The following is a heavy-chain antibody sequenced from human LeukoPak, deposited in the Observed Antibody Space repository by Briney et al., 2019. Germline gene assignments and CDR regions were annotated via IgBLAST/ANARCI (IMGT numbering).Heavy chain of an antibody. CDR1: GGSISSYY. D-gene: IGHD3-9*01. V-gene: IGHV4-59*01. CDR2: IYYSGST. CDR3: ARNVERDFDWLFRMRNWYFDL. J-gene: IGHJ2*01. Sequence: SETLSLTCTVSGGSISSYYWSWIRQPPGKGLEWIGYIYYSGSTNYNPSLKSRVTISVDTSKNQFSLKLSSVTAADTAVYYCARNVERDFDWLFRMRNWYFDLWGRGTLVTVSS.